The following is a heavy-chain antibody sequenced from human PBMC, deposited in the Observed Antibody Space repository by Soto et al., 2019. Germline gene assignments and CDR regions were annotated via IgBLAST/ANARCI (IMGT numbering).Heavy chain of an antibody. J-gene: IGHJ6*02. CDR2: ISSDNGNT. D-gene: IGHD5-18*01. V-gene: IGHV1-18*01. CDR3: ARCIQQDYYYGMDV. Sequence: QAQLVQSGAEVKKPGASVKVSCKASGYTFYSHSISWVRQAPGQGLEWMGRISSDNGNTRYAQKFRGRVTMTTDTSTSTVYMELRNLRSDDTAVYYCARCIQQDYYYGMDVWGQGTTVTXSS. CDR1: GYTFYSHS.